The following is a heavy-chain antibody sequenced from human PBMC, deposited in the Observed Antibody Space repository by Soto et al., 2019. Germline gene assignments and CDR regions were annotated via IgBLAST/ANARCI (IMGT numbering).Heavy chain of an antibody. CDR2: ISAYNGNT. V-gene: IGHV1-18*01. Sequence: SLNGSCKASGYGISSYGSSWVRHATRQGLEWMGWISAYNGNTNYAQKLQGRVTMTTDTSTSTAYMELRSLRSDDTAVYYCARPEYYYDSSGYFSLSYWGQGTLVTVSS. J-gene: IGHJ4*02. D-gene: IGHD3-22*01. CDR1: GYGISSYG. CDR3: ARPEYYYDSSGYFSLSY.